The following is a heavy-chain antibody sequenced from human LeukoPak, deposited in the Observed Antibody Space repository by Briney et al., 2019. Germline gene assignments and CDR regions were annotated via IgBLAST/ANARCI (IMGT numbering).Heavy chain of an antibody. CDR3: ARHYSSSSSGDY. CDR2: IYPADSDT. Sequence: GESLKISCKGSGYSFTTYWIGWVRQMPGKGLEWMGIIYPADSDTRYSPSFQGQVTISADKSISTAYLQWSSLKASDTALYYCARHYSSSSSGDYWGQGTLVTVSS. V-gene: IGHV5-51*01. J-gene: IGHJ4*02. CDR1: GYSFTTYW. D-gene: IGHD6-13*01.